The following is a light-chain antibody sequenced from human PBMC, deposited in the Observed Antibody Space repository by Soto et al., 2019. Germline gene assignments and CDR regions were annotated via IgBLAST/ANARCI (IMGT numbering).Light chain of an antibody. J-gene: IGKJ5*01. CDR3: QQRSNWPTIT. CDR1: QSVSSN. Sequence: ILITQSPATLSVSPGERSTLSCRASQSVSSNLAWYQQKPGQAPRLLIYGASTRADGVPPSFSRGGSWTDLTLIISSLEPEDFSAYYYQQRSNWPTITFGQGTRLEIK. CDR2: GAS. V-gene: IGKV3-11*01.